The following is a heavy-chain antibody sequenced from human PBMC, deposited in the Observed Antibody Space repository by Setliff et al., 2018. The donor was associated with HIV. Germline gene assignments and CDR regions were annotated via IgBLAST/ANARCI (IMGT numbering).Heavy chain of an antibody. CDR2: INAGNGNT. J-gene: IGHJ6*03. D-gene: IGHD5-12*01. Sequence: ASVKVSCKASGYTFTNYAMHWVRQAPGQRLEWMGWINAGNGNTKYSQKFQGRVTITRDTSASTAYMELSSLRSEDTAVYYCARDHQWLPRGSCYYYYYMDVWGKGTTVTVSS. V-gene: IGHV1-3*01. CDR3: ARDHQWLPRGSCYYYYYMDV. CDR1: GYTFTNYA.